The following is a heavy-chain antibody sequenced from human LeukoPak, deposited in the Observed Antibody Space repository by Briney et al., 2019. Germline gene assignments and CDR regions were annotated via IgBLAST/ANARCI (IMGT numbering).Heavy chain of an antibody. CDR2: INHSGST. V-gene: IGHV4-34*01. CDR3: AEGGGGVAAAGIVY. Sequence: PSETLSLTCAVYGGSFSGYYWSWIRQPPGKGLEWIGEINHSGSTNYNPSLKSRVTISVDTSKNQFSLKLSSVTAADTAVYYCAEGGGGVAAAGIVYWGQGTLVTVSS. J-gene: IGHJ4*02. CDR1: GGSFSGYY. D-gene: IGHD6-13*01.